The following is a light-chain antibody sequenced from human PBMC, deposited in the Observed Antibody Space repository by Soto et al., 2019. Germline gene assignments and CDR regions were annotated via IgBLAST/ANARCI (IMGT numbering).Light chain of an antibody. V-gene: IGKV1-5*01. CDR1: QSISSW. CDR3: QQYGSSPPFT. J-gene: IGKJ3*01. CDR2: DAS. Sequence: DIQMTQSPSALSASVGDRATITCRASQSISSWLAWYQQKPGKAPKLLIYDASTLQSGVPSRYSGSGSGTEFTLTISNLQPDDFAVYFCQQYGSSPPFTFGPGTKVDIK.